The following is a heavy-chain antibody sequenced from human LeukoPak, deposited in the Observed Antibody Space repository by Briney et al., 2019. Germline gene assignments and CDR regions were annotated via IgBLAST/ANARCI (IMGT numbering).Heavy chain of an antibody. Sequence: GGSLRLSCAASGFTFSSYGMHWVRQAPGKGLEWVAVISYDGSNKYYADSVKGRLTISRDNSKNTLYLQMNSLRAEDTAVYYCASGPGGYYDSSGYYFRRAFDIWGQGTMVTVSS. J-gene: IGHJ3*02. CDR2: ISYDGSNK. CDR3: ASGPGGYYDSSGYYFRRAFDI. D-gene: IGHD3-22*01. CDR1: GFTFSSYG. V-gene: IGHV3-30*03.